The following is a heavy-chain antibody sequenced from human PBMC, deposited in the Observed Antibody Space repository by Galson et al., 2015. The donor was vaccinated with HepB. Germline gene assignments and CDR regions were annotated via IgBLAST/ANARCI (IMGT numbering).Heavy chain of an antibody. CDR1: GYTFTSYG. V-gene: IGHV1-18*01. CDR3: ARESSEECSSTSCPNYFDY. CDR2: ISAYNGNT. Sequence: SVKVSCKASGYTFTSYGISWVRQAPGQGLEWMGWISAYNGNTNYAQKLQGRVTMTTDTSTSTAYMELRSLRSDDTAVYYCARESSEECSSTSCPNYFDYWGQGTLVTVSS. J-gene: IGHJ4*02. D-gene: IGHD2-2*01.